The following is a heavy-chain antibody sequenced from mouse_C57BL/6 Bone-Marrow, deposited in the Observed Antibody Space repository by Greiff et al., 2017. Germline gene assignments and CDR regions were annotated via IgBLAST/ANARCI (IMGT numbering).Heavy chain of an antibody. CDR1: GCTFTSYW. V-gene: IGHV1-64*01. CDR3: ALLRLGYYFDY. Sequence: QVQLQQPGAELVKPGASVKLSCKASGCTFTSYWMHWVKQRPGQGLEWIGMIHPNSGSTNYNEKFKSKATLTVDKSSSTAYMQLSSLTSEDSAVYYCALLRLGYYFDYWGQGTTLTVSS. J-gene: IGHJ2*01. D-gene: IGHD1-1*01. CDR2: IHPNSGST.